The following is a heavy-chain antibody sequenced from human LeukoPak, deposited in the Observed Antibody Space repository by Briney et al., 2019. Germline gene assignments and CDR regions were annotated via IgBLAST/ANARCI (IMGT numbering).Heavy chain of an antibody. V-gene: IGHV6-1*01. CDR1: GDSVSSNSAA. CDR3: VRGNYVWGSYRTNWFDP. Sequence: SQTLSLTCAISGDSVSSNSAAWNWIRQSPSRGLEWLGRTCYRSKWYNDYAVSVKSRITINPDTSKNQFSLQLNSVTPEDTAVYYCVRGNYVWGSYRTNWFDPWGQGTLVTVSS. J-gene: IGHJ5*02. CDR2: TCYRSKWYN. D-gene: IGHD3-16*02.